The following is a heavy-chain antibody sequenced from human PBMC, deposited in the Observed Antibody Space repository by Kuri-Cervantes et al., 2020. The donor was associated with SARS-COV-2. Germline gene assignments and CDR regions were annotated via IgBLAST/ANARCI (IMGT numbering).Heavy chain of an antibody. CDR2: ISGSGGST. V-gene: IGHV3-23*01. J-gene: IGHJ4*02. CDR1: GFTFSSYA. CDR3: AKVGDGYNCDY. D-gene: IGHD5-24*01. Sequence: GESLKISCAASGFTFSSYAMSWVRQAPGKGLEWVSAISGSGGSTYYADSVKGRFTISRDNSKNTLYLQMNSLRAEGTAVYYCAKVGDGYNCDYWGQGTLVTVSS.